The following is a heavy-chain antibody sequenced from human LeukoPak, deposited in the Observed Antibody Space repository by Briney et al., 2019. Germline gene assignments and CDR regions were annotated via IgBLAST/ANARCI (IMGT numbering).Heavy chain of an antibody. Sequence: GGSLRLSCAASGFTFSSYAMSWVRQAPGKGLVWVSAISGSGGSTYYADSVKGRFTISRDNSKNTLYLQMNSLRAEDTAVYYCAKDFQNYYYDSSGYYYVPDYFDYWGQGTLGTVSS. D-gene: IGHD3-22*01. CDR3: AKDFQNYYYDSSGYYYVPDYFDY. V-gene: IGHV3-23*01. J-gene: IGHJ4*02. CDR1: GFTFSSYA. CDR2: ISGSGGST.